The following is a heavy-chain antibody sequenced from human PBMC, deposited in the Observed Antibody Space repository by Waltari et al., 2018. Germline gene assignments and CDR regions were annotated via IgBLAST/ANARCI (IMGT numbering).Heavy chain of an antibody. Sequence: QVQLQESGPGLVEPSQTLSLTCTFSGASIEDGLFYWTWIRQPAGKGLEWVGLPYANGGPDSHPSLTSRLTISVQRAKNQFTLHLASVTASDTAVYYCARVTTAYPPGGLYVDSWGQGTQVTVSS. J-gene: IGHJ4*02. CDR1: GASIEDGLFY. CDR2: PYANGGP. V-gene: IGHV4-61*02. D-gene: IGHD3-9*01. CDR3: ARVTTAYPPGGLYVDS.